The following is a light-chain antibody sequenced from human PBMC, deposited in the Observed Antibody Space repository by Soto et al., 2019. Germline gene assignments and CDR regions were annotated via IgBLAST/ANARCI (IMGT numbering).Light chain of an antibody. CDR3: MSYSSSSVHYV. J-gene: IGLJ1*01. V-gene: IGLV2-14*01. Sequence: QSALTQPASVSGSPGQSITISCTGTSSDVGDSKYVSWYQQPPGKAPKLMIYEVSNRPSGVSNRFSGSKSGNTASLTISGLQAEDEADYYCMSYSSSSVHYVFGTGTKVTVL. CDR2: EVS. CDR1: SSDVGDSKY.